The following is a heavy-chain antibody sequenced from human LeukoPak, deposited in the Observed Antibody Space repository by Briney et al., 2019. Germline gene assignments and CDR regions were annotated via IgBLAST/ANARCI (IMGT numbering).Heavy chain of an antibody. CDR2: IYTSGST. D-gene: IGHD1-26*01. J-gene: IGHJ3*02. CDR1: GGSISSYY. CDR3: ARDGGVGATPGGAFDI. V-gene: IGHV4-4*07. Sequence: SETLSLTCTVSGGSISSYYWSWIRQPAGKGLEWIGRIYTSGSTNYNPSLKSRVTMSVDTSKNQFSLKLSSVTAADTAVYYCARDGGVGATPGGAFDIWGLGTMVTVSS.